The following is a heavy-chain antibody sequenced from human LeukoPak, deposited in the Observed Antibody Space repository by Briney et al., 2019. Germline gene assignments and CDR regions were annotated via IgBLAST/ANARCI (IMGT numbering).Heavy chain of an antibody. CDR1: GDSISGYF. D-gene: IGHD6-13*01. V-gene: IGHV4-59*12. CDR2: IHYSGAT. Sequence: SETLSLTCTVSGDSISGYFWSWIRQTPGKGLEWIGYIHYSGATNYNPSLKSRVTMSVDTSKDQFSLKLSSVNAADTAVYYCARGIAAASERALDIWGQGTMVTVSS. J-gene: IGHJ3*02. CDR3: ARGIAAASERALDI.